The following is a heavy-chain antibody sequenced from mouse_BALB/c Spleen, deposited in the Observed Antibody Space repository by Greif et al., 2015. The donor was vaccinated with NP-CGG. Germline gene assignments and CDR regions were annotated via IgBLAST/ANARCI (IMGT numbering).Heavy chain of an antibody. V-gene: IGHV1S22*01. J-gene: IGHJ3*01. Sequence: LQQSGSELVRPGASVKLSCKASGYTFTSYWMHWVKPRHGQGLEWIGNIYPGSGSTNYDEKFKSKGTLTVDTSSSTAYSQLSSLTSEESAVYYWTGFNGSYWGRGTLGTVS. CDR3: TGFNGSY. CDR2: IYPGSGST. CDR1: GYTFTSYW. D-gene: IGHD1-2*01.